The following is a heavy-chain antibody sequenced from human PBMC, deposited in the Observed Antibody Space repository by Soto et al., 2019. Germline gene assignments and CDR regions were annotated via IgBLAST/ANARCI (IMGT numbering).Heavy chain of an antibody. J-gene: IGHJ4*02. Sequence: SETLSLTCTVSGGSINTFYWSWVRQPAGKGLEWIGRIFSSGSTSFNPSLESRVAMSVDTSKNQFSLHLNSVTAADTAVYYCTRLIYDSRLNYFYFDLWGQGALVTVSS. D-gene: IGHD3-22*01. CDR2: IFSSGST. V-gene: IGHV4-4*07. CDR3: TRLIYDSRLNYFYFDL. CDR1: GGSINTFY.